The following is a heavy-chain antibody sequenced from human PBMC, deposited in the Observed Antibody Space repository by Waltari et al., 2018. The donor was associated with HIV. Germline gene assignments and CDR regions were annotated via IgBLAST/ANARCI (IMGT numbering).Heavy chain of an antibody. CDR1: GYNFITYA. CDR3: ARERKVVGASPYYGLDV. D-gene: IGHD2-15*01. V-gene: IGHV1-3*04. Sequence: QVLLVQSGAEVKKPGASVRVSCKTSGYNFITYAIHWVRQAPGQRPKWMGYITTVNGNTKYSQKFQGRVTITRDTSTTTAHMELSRLRSEDTAIYYCARERKVVGASPYYGLDVWGQGTTVTVSS. CDR2: ITTVNGNT. J-gene: IGHJ6*02.